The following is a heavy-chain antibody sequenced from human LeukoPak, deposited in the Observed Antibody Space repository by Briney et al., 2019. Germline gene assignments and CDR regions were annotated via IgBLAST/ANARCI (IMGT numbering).Heavy chain of an antibody. V-gene: IGHV3-48*02. J-gene: IGHJ6*02. D-gene: IGHD3-10*01. Sequence: HPGGSLRLSCAASGFTFSIHGMNWVRQAPGKGLEWVSHIINSGGTIYYADSVQGRFTISRDNAKNSLYLQMNSLRDEDTAVYYCARVGRGVYGMDVWGQGTTVTVSS. CDR1: GFTFSIHG. CDR3: ARVGRGVYGMDV. CDR2: IINSGGTI.